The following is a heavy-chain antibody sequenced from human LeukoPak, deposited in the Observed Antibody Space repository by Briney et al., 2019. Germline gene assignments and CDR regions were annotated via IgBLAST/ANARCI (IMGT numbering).Heavy chain of an antibody. CDR3: ARENYGSGSYYNSFDY. CDR2: ISAYNGNT. Sequence: GASVKVSCKASGYTFTSYGISWVQQAPGQGLEWMGWISAYNGNTNYAQKLQGRGTMTTDTSTSAAYMELRSLRSDDTAVYYCARENYGSGSYYNSFDYWGQGTLVTVSS. CDR1: GYTFTSYG. V-gene: IGHV1-18*01. D-gene: IGHD3-10*01. J-gene: IGHJ4*02.